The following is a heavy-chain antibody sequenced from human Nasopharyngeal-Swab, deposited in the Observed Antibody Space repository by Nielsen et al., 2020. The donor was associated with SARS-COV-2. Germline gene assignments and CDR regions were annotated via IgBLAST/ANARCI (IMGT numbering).Heavy chain of an antibody. V-gene: IGHV3-74*01. CDR1: GFSFTTFW. CDR3: ARDCGNCGSGGNCDF. D-gene: IGHD2-15*01. Sequence: LKISCAASGFSFTTFWMHWVRQVPGEGLVWVSRINTDGRRTNYAESVKGRFTISRDNVKNMLYLQMNYLRADDTAVYYCARDCGNCGSGGNCDFWGQGTLATVSS. J-gene: IGHJ4*02. CDR2: INTDGRRT.